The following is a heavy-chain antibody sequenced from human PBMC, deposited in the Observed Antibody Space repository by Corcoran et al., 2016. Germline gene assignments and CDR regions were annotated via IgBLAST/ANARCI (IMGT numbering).Heavy chain of an antibody. Sequence: QSQQWGAGLLKTLETLSITCAVYGESFRGYYRRWIRQPPGKGLEWIGEINHSGSTNYNPSLKSRVTISVDTSKNQFSLKLCSVTAADTAVYYCARAAVVTAIWGQGTLVTVSS. CDR2: INHSGST. CDR3: ARAAVVTAI. D-gene: IGHD2-21*02. J-gene: IGHJ4*02. CDR1: GESFRGYY. V-gene: IGHV4-34*01.